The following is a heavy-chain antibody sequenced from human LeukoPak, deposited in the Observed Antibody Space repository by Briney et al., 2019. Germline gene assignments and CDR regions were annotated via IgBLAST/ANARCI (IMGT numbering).Heavy chain of an antibody. CDR3: ATSRWNRFDY. V-gene: IGHV3-23*01. CDR2: ISGSGGST. D-gene: IGHD4-23*01. Sequence: PGGSLRLSCAASGFTFSSYAMSWVRQAPGKGVEWVSAISGSGGSTYYADSVKGRFTISRDNPKNTLYLQMNSLRAEDTAVYYCATSRWNRFDYWGQGTLVTVSS. J-gene: IGHJ4*02. CDR1: GFTFSSYA.